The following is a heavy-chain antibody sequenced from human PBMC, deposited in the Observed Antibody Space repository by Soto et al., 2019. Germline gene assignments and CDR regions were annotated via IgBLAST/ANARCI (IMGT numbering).Heavy chain of an antibody. Sequence: GGSLRLSCAASGFTFSTYAMSWVRQGPGKGLEWVSAISGRGGSTYYADSVKGRFTISRDNSKNTLDLQMNGLRAEDTAVYYCAKEPSTNAFDIWGQGTMVTVSS. V-gene: IGHV3-23*01. D-gene: IGHD5-12*01. CDR1: GFTFSTYA. CDR2: ISGRGGST. CDR3: AKEPSTNAFDI. J-gene: IGHJ3*02.